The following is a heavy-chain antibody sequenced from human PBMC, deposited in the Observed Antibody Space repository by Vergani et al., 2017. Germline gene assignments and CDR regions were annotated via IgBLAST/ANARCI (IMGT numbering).Heavy chain of an antibody. CDR3: AKDFFSSGWYYFDY. CDR1: GFSFNSYW. J-gene: IGHJ4*02. D-gene: IGHD6-19*01. Sequence: DVHLAESGGGFFQPGGSLRLSCSASGFSFNSYWMHWVRQVPGKGLLWVSRIKSDGSITAYADSVKGRFTISRDNSKNTLYLQMNSLRAEDTAVYYCAKDFFSSGWYYFDYWGQGTLVTVSS. V-gene: IGHV3-74*03. CDR2: IKSDGSIT.